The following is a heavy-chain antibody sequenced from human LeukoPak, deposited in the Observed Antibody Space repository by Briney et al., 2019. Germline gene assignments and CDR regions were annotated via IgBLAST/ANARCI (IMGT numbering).Heavy chain of an antibody. CDR2: IFYSGST. Sequence: SETLSLTCSVSGGSISSYYWSWIRQPPGKGLEYIGYIFYSGSTNYNPSLKSRVTMSVDTSRNQFSLKLSSVTAADTAVYYCARGMTTVTHWGQGTLVTVSS. D-gene: IGHD4-11*01. CDR1: GGSISSYY. J-gene: IGHJ4*02. CDR3: ARGMTTVTH. V-gene: IGHV4-59*08.